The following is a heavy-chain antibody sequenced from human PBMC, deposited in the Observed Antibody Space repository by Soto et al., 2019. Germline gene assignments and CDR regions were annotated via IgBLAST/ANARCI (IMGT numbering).Heavy chain of an antibody. CDR3: SRGSPLPFYYIDF. Sequence: SETLSLTCNGSGGSISRGDYYWSWLRQPPGKGLEWIGYIYYRAMPYYNPSLKSRVSISVDTSKNQFSLNMTSVTAADTAVYYCSRGSPLPFYYIDFPGQGTPLTVSS. V-gene: IGHV4-30-4*01. J-gene: IGHJ4*02. CDR1: GGSISRGDYY. CDR2: IYYRAMP.